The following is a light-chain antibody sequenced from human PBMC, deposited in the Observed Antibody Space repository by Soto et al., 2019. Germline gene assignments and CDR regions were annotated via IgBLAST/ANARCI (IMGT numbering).Light chain of an antibody. J-gene: IGKJ1*01. CDR1: QSISSW. CDR3: QQYRDNWT. CDR2: NAS. Sequence: DIQMTQSPSTLSASVGDRVTITCRASQSISSWLAWYQQKPGTAPKLLIYNASTLQSGVPSRFSGSGSGTEFTLTISSLQPDDSATYYYQQYRDNWTFGQGTKVEIK. V-gene: IGKV1-5*03.